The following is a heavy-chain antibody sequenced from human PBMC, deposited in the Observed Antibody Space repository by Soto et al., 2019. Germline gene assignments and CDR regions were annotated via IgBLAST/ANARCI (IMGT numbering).Heavy chain of an antibody. V-gene: IGHV3-23*01. CDR3: AKEISSGYFDGGFRHELKYYYYGMDV. J-gene: IGHJ6*02. Sequence: GGSLRLSCAASGFTFSSYAMSWVRQAPGKGLEWVSAISGSGGSTYYADSVKGRFTISRDNSKNTLYLQMNSLRAEDTAVYYCAKEISSGYFDGGFRHELKYYYYGMDVWGQGTTVTVSS. CDR2: ISGSGGST. CDR1: GFTFSSYA. D-gene: IGHD3-22*01.